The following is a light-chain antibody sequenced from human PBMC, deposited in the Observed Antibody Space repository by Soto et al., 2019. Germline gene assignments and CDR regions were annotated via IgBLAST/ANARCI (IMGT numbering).Light chain of an antibody. V-gene: IGLV3-21*02. CDR3: QVWDRSSDHYV. J-gene: IGLJ1*01. CDR1: NIGSKS. CDR2: DDS. Sequence: YELTQPPSVSVAPGQTVRVTCGGKNIGSKSVHWYRQKPGQAPVLVVYDDSDRPSGIPERFSGSNSGNTATLTISRVEAGDEADYHCQVWDRSSDHYVFGTGTKVTVL.